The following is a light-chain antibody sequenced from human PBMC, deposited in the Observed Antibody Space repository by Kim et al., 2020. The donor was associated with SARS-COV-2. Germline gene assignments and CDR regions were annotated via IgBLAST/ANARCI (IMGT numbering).Light chain of an antibody. CDR2: QDS. J-gene: IGLJ2*01. V-gene: IGLV3-1*01. Sequence: VSPGETATITCSGDKLGDKYVCWYQQGPGQSPVLAIYQDSRRPSGTPERFSASNSGDTATLTISGTQAMDEADYYCQAWDSSNVIFGGGTQLTVL. CDR1: KLGDKY. CDR3: QAWDSSNVI.